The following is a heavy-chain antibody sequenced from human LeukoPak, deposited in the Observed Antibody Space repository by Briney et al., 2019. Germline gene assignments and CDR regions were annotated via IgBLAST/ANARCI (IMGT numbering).Heavy chain of an antibody. Sequence: PSKTLSLTCTVSGGSISSYYWSWIRQPPGKALEWIGYIYYSGSTYYNPSLKSRVTISVGTSKNQFSLKLSSVTAADTAVYYCARAGSGWYPDYWGQGTLVTVS. CDR3: ARAGSGWYPDY. CDR1: GGSISSYY. V-gene: IGHV4-59*12. D-gene: IGHD6-19*01. J-gene: IGHJ4*02. CDR2: IYYSGST.